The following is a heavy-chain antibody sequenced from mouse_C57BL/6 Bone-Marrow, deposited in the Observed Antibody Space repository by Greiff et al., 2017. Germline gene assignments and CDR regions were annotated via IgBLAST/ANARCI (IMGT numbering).Heavy chain of an antibody. CDR2: IDPSDSYT. Sequence: VQLQQPGAELVKPGASVTLSCKASGYTFTSYWMQWVKQRPGQGLEWIGEIDPSDSYTNYNQKFKGKATLTVDTSSSTAYSQRSSLTSEDSAVYYCARSLLGRFAYWGQGTLVTVSA. CDR1: GYTFTSYW. CDR3: ARSLLGRFAY. V-gene: IGHV1-50*01. J-gene: IGHJ3*01. D-gene: IGHD4-1*01.